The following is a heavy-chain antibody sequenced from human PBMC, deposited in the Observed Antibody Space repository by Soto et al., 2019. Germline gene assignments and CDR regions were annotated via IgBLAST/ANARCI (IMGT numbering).Heavy chain of an antibody. D-gene: IGHD6-19*01. CDR2: IIPIFGTA. J-gene: IGHJ4*02. CDR3: ARDREGIAVATSFDY. CDR1: GGTFSSYA. V-gene: IGHV1-69*01. Sequence: QVQLVQSGAEVKKPGSSVKVSCKASGGTFSSYAISWVRQAPGQGLEWMGGIIPIFGTANYAQKFQGRVTITADESTSTAYMELSSLRSEDTAVYCCARDREGIAVATSFDYWGQGTLVTVSS.